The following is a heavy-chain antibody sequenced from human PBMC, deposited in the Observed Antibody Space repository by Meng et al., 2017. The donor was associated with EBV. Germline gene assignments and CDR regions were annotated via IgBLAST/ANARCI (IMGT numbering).Heavy chain of an antibody. V-gene: IGHV1-46*01. CDR1: GYTFTSYY. Sequence: HVQLVQFGAQVKKPGDQVKVSCKASGYTFTSYYLHWVRQAPGQGREWMGIIIPAGGNTNYAQKLRGRFTMTRDTSTSTVYMDLSILTSEDTAVYYCVRELVGGTFDYWGQGTLVTVSS. D-gene: IGHD1/OR15-1a*01. CDR3: VRELVGGTFDY. J-gene: IGHJ4*02. CDR2: IIPAGGNT.